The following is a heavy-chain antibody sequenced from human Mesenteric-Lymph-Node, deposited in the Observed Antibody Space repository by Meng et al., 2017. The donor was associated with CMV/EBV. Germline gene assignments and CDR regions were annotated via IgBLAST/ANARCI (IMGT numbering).Heavy chain of an antibody. D-gene: IGHD6-13*01. Sequence: RVTCRSYGYTFTGYGIQWGRQAPGQGLGWMGRINPNGGVTNYAQKFQGRVTMTRDTSISTVYMELSRLRSDDTALYYCARDIALDYWGQGTLVTVSS. CDR3: ARDIALDY. J-gene: IGHJ4*02. CDR1: GYTFTGYG. CDR2: INPNGGVT. V-gene: IGHV1-2*06.